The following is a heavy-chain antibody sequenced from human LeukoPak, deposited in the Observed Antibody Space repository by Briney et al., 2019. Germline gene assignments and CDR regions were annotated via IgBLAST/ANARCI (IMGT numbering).Heavy chain of an antibody. CDR1: GFTFSWYW. D-gene: IGHD5-18*01. J-gene: IGHJ6*02. Sequence: GGFLGIFWAGFGFTFSWYWMRWVRQGSGKGLELVGNIKQDGSEKYYVDSVKGRFTISRDNAKNSLYLQMNSLRAEDTAVYYCARDKGYSYGLTGMDVWGQGTTVTVSS. V-gene: IGHV3-7*04. CDR2: IKQDGSEK. CDR3: ARDKGYSYGLTGMDV.